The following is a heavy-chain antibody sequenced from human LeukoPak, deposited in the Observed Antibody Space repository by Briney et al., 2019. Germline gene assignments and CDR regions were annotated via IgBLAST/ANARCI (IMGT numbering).Heavy chain of an antibody. Sequence: GTLRLSCAASGFTFSSYSMNWVRQAPGKGLEWVSYISSSSSTIYYADSVKGRFTISRDNAKNSLYLQMNSLRAEDTAVYYCARVGSSGYYHYWGQGTLVTVSS. CDR3: ARVGSSGYYHY. CDR1: GFTFSSYS. D-gene: IGHD3-22*01. CDR2: ISSSSSTI. V-gene: IGHV3-48*01. J-gene: IGHJ4*02.